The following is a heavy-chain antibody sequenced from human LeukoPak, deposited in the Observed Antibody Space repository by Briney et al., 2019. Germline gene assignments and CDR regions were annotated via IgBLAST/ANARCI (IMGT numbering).Heavy chain of an antibody. CDR1: GFSFSSYG. J-gene: IGHJ4*02. CDR2: IRFDGSKK. Sequence: GGSLRLSCTTSGFSFSSYGIHWVRQAPGKGLEWVTFIRFDGSKKYYAAPVKGRFTISRDNSKNTLYLQMNSLRAEDTGLYYCAKDGQFRYDSSGYYVDYWGQGTLVTVSS. CDR3: AKDGQFRYDSSGYYVDY. V-gene: IGHV3-30*02. D-gene: IGHD3-22*01.